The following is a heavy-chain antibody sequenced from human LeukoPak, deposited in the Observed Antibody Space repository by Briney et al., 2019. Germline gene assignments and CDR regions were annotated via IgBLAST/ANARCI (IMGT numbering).Heavy chain of an antibody. CDR3: AKRTDNWNIGGPFDY. J-gene: IGHJ4*02. CDR2: IRDSGGST. Sequence: GGSLRLSCAASGFTVSSNYMSWVRQAPGKGLEWVSAIRDSGGSTYYADSVKARFTISRDNSKSTLFLQMNSLRVEDTAIYYCAKRTDNWNIGGPFDYWGQGTLVTVSS. V-gene: IGHV3-23*01. CDR1: GFTVSSNY. D-gene: IGHD1/OR15-1a*01.